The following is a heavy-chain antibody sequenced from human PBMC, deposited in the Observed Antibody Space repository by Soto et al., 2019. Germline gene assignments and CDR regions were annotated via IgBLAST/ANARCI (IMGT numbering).Heavy chain of an antibody. CDR2: IYRTGST. CDR1: GGSFTINNW. CDR3: ASRDPGTSVDY. J-gene: IGHJ4*02. Sequence: SETLCITCAFSGGSFTINNWWTWVRQPPGQGLEWIGEIYRTGSTNYNPSLKSRVTISLDKSENQFSLKVTSLTAADTAVYYCASRDPGTSVDYWGQGTLVTVSS. D-gene: IGHD1-7*01. V-gene: IGHV4-4*02.